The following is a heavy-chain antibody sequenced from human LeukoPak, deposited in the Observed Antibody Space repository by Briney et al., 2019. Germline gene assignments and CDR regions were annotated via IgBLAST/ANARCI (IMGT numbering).Heavy chain of an antibody. V-gene: IGHV4-34*01. Sequence: SETLSLTCAVYGGSFSGYYWSWIRQPPGKGLEWIGEINHSGSTNYNPSLKSRVTISVDTSKNQFSLKLSSVTAADTAVYYCARDRSDYGGNSRSPRYYYYYYGMDVWGRGTTVTVSS. CDR2: INHSGST. D-gene: IGHD4-23*01. CDR1: GGSFSGYY. J-gene: IGHJ6*02. CDR3: ARDRSDYGGNSRSPRYYYYYYGMDV.